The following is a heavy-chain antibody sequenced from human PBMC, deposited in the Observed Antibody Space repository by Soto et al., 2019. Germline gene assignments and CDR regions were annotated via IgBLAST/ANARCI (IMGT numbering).Heavy chain of an antibody. CDR3: ARGHWYSGSWRYYYYYMDV. V-gene: IGHV4-59*01. D-gene: IGHD6-13*01. Sequence: ETLSLTCTVSVGSISSYYWSWIRQPPGKGLEWIGYIYYSGSTNYNPSLKSRVTISVDTSKNQFSLKLSSVTAADTAVYYCARGHWYSGSWRYYYYYMDVWGKGTTVTVSS. J-gene: IGHJ6*03. CDR2: IYYSGST. CDR1: VGSISSYY.